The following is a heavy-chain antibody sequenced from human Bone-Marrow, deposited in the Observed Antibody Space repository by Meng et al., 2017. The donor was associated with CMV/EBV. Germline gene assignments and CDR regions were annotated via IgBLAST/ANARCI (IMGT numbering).Heavy chain of an antibody. CDR2: IYYSGST. D-gene: IGHD1-26*01. CDR1: GGSISSGDYF. J-gene: IGHJ5*02. Sequence: SETPSLTCTVSGGSISSGDYFWSWIRQPPGKGLEWIGYIYYSGSTYYNPSLKSRVTISVDTSKNQFSLKLSSVTAADTAVYYCARYSTLLELSEQVGDNWFDPWGQGTLVTVSS. V-gene: IGHV4-30-4*08. CDR3: ARYSTLLELSEQVGDNWFDP.